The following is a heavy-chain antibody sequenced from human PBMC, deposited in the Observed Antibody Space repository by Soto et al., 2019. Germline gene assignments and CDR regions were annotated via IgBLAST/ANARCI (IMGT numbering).Heavy chain of an antibody. CDR2: IYHRGST. CDR1: GGSISSDDFS. Sequence: QLQLQEYGSGLVKPSQTLSLSCTVSGGSISSDDFSWSWVRQPPGRGLEWIGYIYHRGSTFYSPSLKSRVSISIDRSTNQFSLRLSSVTAADTAVYYCATNRDYGILNYWGQGTLVTVSS. J-gene: IGHJ4*01. CDR3: ATNRDYGILNY. D-gene: IGHD4-17*01. V-gene: IGHV4-30-2*01.